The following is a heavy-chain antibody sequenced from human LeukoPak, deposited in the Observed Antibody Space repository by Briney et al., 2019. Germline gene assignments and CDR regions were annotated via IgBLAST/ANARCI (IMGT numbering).Heavy chain of an antibody. D-gene: IGHD3-10*01. CDR2: IHYSGST. CDR1: GASITSYY. J-gene: IGHJ5*02. V-gene: IGHV4-59*01. Sequence: PSETLSPTCTVSGASITSYYWTWIRQPPGKGLEWIGYIHYSGSTNYNPSLKSRVTISVDTSKNQFSLKLSSVTATDTAMYFCARVDGYNYGSFDPWGQGTLVTVSS. CDR3: ARVDGYNYGSFDP.